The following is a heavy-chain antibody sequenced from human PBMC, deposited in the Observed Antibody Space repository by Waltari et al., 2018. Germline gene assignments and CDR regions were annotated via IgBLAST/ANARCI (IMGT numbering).Heavy chain of an antibody. V-gene: IGHV1-69*13. CDR2: IIPIFGTA. CDR1: GGTFSSYA. CDR3: ARGALVQGVIQYYFDY. Sequence: QVQLVQSGAEVKKPGSSVKVSCKASGGTFSSYAISWVRQAPGQGLEWMGGIIPIFGTANYAQKFQGRVTITADESTSTAYMERSSLRSEDTAVYYCARGALVQGVIQYYFDYWGQGTLVTVSS. D-gene: IGHD3-10*01. J-gene: IGHJ4*02.